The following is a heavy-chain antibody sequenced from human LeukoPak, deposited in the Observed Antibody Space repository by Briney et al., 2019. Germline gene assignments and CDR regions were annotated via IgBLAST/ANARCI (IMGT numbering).Heavy chain of an antibody. CDR2: ISGSGDRT. J-gene: IGHJ4*02. CDR3: AKDFTVVVPTAVALFDY. Sequence: GGSLRLSYAASGLTFRSCAMSWVRQAPGKGLEWVSGISGSGDRTYYADSVKGRFTISRDNSKNTLYLQMNTLRAEDTAVYYCAKDFTVVVPTAVALFDYWGQGTLVTVSS. V-gene: IGHV3-23*01. D-gene: IGHD2-2*01. CDR1: GLTFRSCA.